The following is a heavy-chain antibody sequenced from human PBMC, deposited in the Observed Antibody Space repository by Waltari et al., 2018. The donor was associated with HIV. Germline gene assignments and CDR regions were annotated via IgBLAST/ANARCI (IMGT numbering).Heavy chain of an antibody. CDR2: IIRILGTA. Sequence: VQLVQSGTEVKKPGTSVKVACRAYGGTFSSYANSCVRQAPGQGLEWMGGIIRILGTANYAQKFQGRVTITADESTSTAYMELSSLRSEDTAVYYCARDVAAAGTGNWFDPWGQGTLVTVSS. CDR1: GGTFSSYA. CDR3: ARDVAAAGTGNWFDP. V-gene: IGHV1-69*01. D-gene: IGHD6-13*01. J-gene: IGHJ5*02.